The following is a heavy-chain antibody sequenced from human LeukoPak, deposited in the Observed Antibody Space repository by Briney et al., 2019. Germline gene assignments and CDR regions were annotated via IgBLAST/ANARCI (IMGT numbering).Heavy chain of an antibody. J-gene: IGHJ4*02. CDR2: ISYDGSNK. CDR1: GFTFSSYA. CDR3: AREYSSSSVEHY. V-gene: IGHV3-30-3*01. Sequence: GGSLRLSCAASGFTFSSYAMHWVRQAPGKGLEWVAVISYDGSNKYYADSVKGRFTISRDNSKNTLYLQMNSLRAEDTAVYYCAREYSSSSVEHYWGQGTLVTVSS. D-gene: IGHD6-6*01.